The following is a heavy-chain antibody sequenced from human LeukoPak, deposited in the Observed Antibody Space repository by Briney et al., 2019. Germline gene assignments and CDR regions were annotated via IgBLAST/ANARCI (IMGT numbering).Heavy chain of an antibody. CDR1: GFTFSSYD. CDR2: IGTAGDT. V-gene: IGHV3-13*01. CDR3: ARAYSSSWHLDAFDI. J-gene: IGHJ3*02. D-gene: IGHD6-13*01. Sequence: GGSLRLSCAASGFTFSSYDMHWVRQATGKGLEWVSAIGTAGDTYYPGSVKGRFTISRENAKNSLYLQMNSLRAGDTAVYYCARAYSSSWHLDAFDIWGQGTMVTVSS.